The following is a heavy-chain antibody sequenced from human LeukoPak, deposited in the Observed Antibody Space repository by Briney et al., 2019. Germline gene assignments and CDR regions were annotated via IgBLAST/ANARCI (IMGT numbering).Heavy chain of an antibody. J-gene: IGHJ6*03. Sequence: SETLSLTCTVSGGSINGYYWSWIRQPAGKGLEWIGRIYTSGSTNYNPSLKSRVTMSVDTSKNQFSLKLSSVTAADTAVYYCARAIYGDYVGYYYYYYMDVWGKGTTVTVSS. V-gene: IGHV4-4*07. CDR1: GGSINGYY. CDR3: ARAIYGDYVGYYYYYYMDV. CDR2: IYTSGST. D-gene: IGHD4-17*01.